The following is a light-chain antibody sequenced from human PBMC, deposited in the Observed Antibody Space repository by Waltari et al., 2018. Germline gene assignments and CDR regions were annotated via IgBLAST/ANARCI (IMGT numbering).Light chain of an antibody. CDR1: QSISSY. J-gene: IGKJ2*01. CDR2: DAS. V-gene: IGKV3-11*01. CDR3: QQRSTWPPYT. Sequence: EIVLTQSPATLSLSPGERATLSCRASQSISSYLAWHQQKRGQAPRLLIYDASNRATGIPARFSGSGSGTDFTLTISNVEPEDFAIYYCQQRSTWPPYTFGQGTKLEIK.